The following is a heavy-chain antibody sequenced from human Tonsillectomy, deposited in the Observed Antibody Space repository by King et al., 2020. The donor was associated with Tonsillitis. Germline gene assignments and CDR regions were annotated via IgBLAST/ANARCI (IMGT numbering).Heavy chain of an antibody. CDR3: VRLSSAYFYDY. CDR1: GFTFTNFA. CDR2: ISSGGTNI. D-gene: IGHD3-22*01. Sequence: VQLVESGGGLVQPGGSLRLSCVASGFTFTNFAMHWVRLAPGKGLEYVSSISSGGTNINYAYSVKGRFTISRDISKNTLYLQMGSLRAEDMALYYCVRLSSAYFYDYWGQGTLVTVSS. V-gene: IGHV3-64*01. J-gene: IGHJ4*02.